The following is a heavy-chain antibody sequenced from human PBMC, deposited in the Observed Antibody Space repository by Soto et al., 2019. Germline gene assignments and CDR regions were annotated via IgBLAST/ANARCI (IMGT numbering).Heavy chain of an antibody. CDR3: VRDLALMADY. CDR2: ILYDGSKT. V-gene: IGHV3-30*04. D-gene: IGHD3-16*01. J-gene: IGHJ4*02. CDR1: GFTFSSYA. Sequence: PGGSLRLSCAASGFTFSSYAMHWVRQAPGKGLEWVAQILYDGSKTHFADSVRGRFTITRDNSKNTVYLQMDSLRIDDTAMYYCVRDLALMADYWGQGTLVTVSS.